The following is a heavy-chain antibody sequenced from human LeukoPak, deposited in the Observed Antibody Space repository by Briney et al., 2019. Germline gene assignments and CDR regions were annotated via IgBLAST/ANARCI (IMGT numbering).Heavy chain of an antibody. CDR1: GFTFSNYW. CDR2: IKDDGSEK. CDR3: GGYDY. D-gene: IGHD3-22*01. V-gene: IGHV3-7*05. J-gene: IGHJ4*02. Sequence: GGSLRLSCAASGFTFSNYWMNWVRQAPGKGLEWVTNIKDDGSEKKYVDSVKGRFTISRDNAKNSLYLQMNSLRAEDTAVYYCGGYDYWGQGTLVTVSS.